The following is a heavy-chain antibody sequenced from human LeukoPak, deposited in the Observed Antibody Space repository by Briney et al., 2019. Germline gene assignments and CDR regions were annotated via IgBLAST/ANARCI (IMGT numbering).Heavy chain of an antibody. J-gene: IGHJ3*02. D-gene: IGHD1-26*01. Sequence: PGGSLRLSCAASGFTFSSYSMNWVRQAPGKGLVWVSHINMDGTRADYADSVKGRFTISRDNAKNTLYLQKTSLRAEDTAVYYGAREGRPGSGSSDDAFDIWGQGTMVTVSS. CDR2: INMDGTRA. V-gene: IGHV3-74*01. CDR3: AREGRPGSGSSDDAFDI. CDR1: GFTFSSYS.